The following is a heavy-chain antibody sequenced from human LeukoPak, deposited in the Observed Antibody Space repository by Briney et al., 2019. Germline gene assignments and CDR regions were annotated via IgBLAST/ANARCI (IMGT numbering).Heavy chain of an antibody. D-gene: IGHD6-13*01. Sequence: GGSLRLSCAASGFTFSSYGMHWVRQAPGKGLEWVALISYDGRIKYYADFVKGRFTISRDNSKNNSKNTLYLQMNSLRPEDTAVYYCAKDQRAAAGWGFDPWGQGTLVTVSS. CDR2: ISYDGRIK. CDR3: AKDQRAAAGWGFDP. V-gene: IGHV3-30*18. J-gene: IGHJ5*02. CDR1: GFTFSSYG.